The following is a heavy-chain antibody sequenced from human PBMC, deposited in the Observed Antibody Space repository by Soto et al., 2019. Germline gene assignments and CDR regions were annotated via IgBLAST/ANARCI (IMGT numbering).Heavy chain of an antibody. D-gene: IGHD3-10*01. V-gene: IGHV3-30*03. Sequence: QVQLVESGGGVVQPGRSLRLSCAASGFTFSSYGMHWVRQAPGKGLEWVAVISYDGSNKYYADSVKGRFTISRDNSKNTLYLQMISLRAEDTAVYYCARNDGSGSYPSYYYYYYGMDVWGQGTTVTVSS. CDR2: ISYDGSNK. CDR1: GFTFSSYG. CDR3: ARNDGSGSYPSYYYYYYGMDV. J-gene: IGHJ6*02.